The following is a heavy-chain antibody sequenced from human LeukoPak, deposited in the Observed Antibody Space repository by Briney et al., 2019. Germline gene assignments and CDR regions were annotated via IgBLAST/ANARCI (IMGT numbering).Heavy chain of an antibody. CDR1: GFIFSNYA. CDR3: ATTDW. D-gene: IGHD4-17*01. Sequence: GGSLRLSCATSGFIFSNYAVNWVRQAPGKGLEWVSIISGSGDTTYYADSVKGRFTISRDNSKNTLYLQMNSLRAEDTAVYYSATTDWWGQGTLVTVSS. J-gene: IGHJ1*01. V-gene: IGHV3-23*01. CDR2: ISGSGDTT.